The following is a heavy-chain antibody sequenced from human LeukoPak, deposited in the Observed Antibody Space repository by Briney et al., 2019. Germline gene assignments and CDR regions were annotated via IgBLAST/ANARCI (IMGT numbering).Heavy chain of an antibody. D-gene: IGHD2-2*02. Sequence: RGESLKISCKGSGYSFTSYWIGWVRQMPGKGLEWMGIIYPGDSDTRYSPSFQGQVTISADKSISTAYLQWSSLKASDTAMYYCARQGRLGYCSSTSCHNTGFDPWGQGTLVTVSS. V-gene: IGHV5-51*01. CDR1: GYSFTSYW. CDR3: ARQGRLGYCSSTSCHNTGFDP. J-gene: IGHJ5*02. CDR2: IYPGDSDT.